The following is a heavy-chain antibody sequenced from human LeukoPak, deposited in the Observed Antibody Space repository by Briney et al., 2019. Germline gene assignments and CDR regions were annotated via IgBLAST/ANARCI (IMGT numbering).Heavy chain of an antibody. V-gene: IGHV4-59*12. Sequence: DPSETLSLTCTVSGGSISSYYWSWIRQPPGKGLEWIGYIYYSGSTYYNPSLKSRVTISVDTSKNQFSLKLSSVTAADTAVYYCARDYRYDIVARNHYYYYYMDVWGKGTTVTVSS. CDR2: IYYSGST. CDR3: ARDYRYDIVARNHYYYYYMDV. D-gene: IGHD5-12*01. J-gene: IGHJ6*03. CDR1: GGSISSYY.